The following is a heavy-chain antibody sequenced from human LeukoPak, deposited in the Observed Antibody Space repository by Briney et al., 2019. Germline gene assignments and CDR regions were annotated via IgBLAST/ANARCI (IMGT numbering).Heavy chain of an antibody. Sequence: GGSLRLSCAASGFTFSSYAMSWVRQAPGKGLEWVSAISGSGGTTYYADSVKGRFTISRDNAKNSLYLQMNSLRAEDTAVYYCARDTDYGDSGLDYWGQGTLVTVSS. V-gene: IGHV3-23*01. D-gene: IGHD4-17*01. CDR3: ARDTDYGDSGLDY. J-gene: IGHJ4*02. CDR2: ISGSGGTT. CDR1: GFTFSSYA.